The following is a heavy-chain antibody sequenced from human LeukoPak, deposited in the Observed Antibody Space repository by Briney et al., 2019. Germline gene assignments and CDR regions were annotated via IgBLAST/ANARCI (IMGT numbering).Heavy chain of an antibody. CDR1: GYTFTSYG. CDR3: ARDHDTYYDFWSRYFLYYYGMDV. Sequence: GASVKVSCKASGYTFTSYGISWVRQAPGQGLEWMGWISAYNGNTNYAQKLQGRVTMTTDTSTSTAYMELRSLRSDDTAVYYCARDHDTYYDFWSRYFLYYYGMDVWGQGTTVTVSS. CDR2: ISAYNGNT. J-gene: IGHJ6*02. V-gene: IGHV1-18*01. D-gene: IGHD3-3*01.